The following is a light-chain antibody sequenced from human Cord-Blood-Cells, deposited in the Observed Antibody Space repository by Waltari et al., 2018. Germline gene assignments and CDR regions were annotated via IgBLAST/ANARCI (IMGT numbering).Light chain of an antibody. V-gene: IGKV1-5*01. CDR1: QSISGW. Sequence: DIQMTPSPSTLSASVGDRVTITCRASQSISGWLALYQQKPGKAPKLLLYDASSLESGVPSRFSGSGSGTEFTLTINSLQPDDFATYYCQQYNSYSRTFGQGTKVEIK. CDR3: QQYNSYSRT. CDR2: DAS. J-gene: IGKJ1*01.